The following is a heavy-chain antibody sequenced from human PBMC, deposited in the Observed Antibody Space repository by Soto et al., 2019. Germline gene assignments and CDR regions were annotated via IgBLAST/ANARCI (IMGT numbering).Heavy chain of an antibody. Sequence: QVQLVQSGAEVKKPGASVKVSCKASGYTFTSYGISWVRQAPGQGLEWMGWISAYNGNTNYAQKLQGRVTMTTDTXXXXXXXXXXXXXXXXXXXXXXXRELGGWGDYWGQGTLVTVSS. CDR3: XRELGGWGDY. CDR1: GYTFTSYG. CDR2: ISAYNGNT. V-gene: IGHV1-18*01. J-gene: IGHJ4*02. D-gene: IGHD3-16*01.